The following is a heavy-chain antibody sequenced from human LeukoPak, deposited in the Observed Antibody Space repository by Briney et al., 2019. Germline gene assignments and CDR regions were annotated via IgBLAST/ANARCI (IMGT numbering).Heavy chain of an antibody. CDR2: IYYSGST. Sequence: PSETLSLTCTVSGGSISSSSYYWGWIRQPPGKGLEWIGSIYYSGSTYHNPSLKSRVTISVDTSKNQFSLKLSSVTAADTAVYYCASLAAADPYWYFDLWGRGTLVTVSS. D-gene: IGHD6-13*01. CDR3: ASLAAADPYWYFDL. V-gene: IGHV4-39*01. CDR1: GGSISSSSYY. J-gene: IGHJ2*01.